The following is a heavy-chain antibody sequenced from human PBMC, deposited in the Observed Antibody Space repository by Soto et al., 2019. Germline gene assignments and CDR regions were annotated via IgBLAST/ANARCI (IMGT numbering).Heavy chain of an antibody. J-gene: IGHJ4*01. CDR1: GFTFNSFE. D-gene: IGHD3-3*01. Sequence: GSLRRSCAASGFTFNSFEMHWVRQAPGKGLEWVSYISSSGSNIYYADSVKGRFTISRDNAKNSLYLRMNSLRVADTAVYYCARKAGAFLDWGHGTMGTVSS. CDR3: ARKAGAFLD. CDR2: ISSSGSNI. V-gene: IGHV3-48*03.